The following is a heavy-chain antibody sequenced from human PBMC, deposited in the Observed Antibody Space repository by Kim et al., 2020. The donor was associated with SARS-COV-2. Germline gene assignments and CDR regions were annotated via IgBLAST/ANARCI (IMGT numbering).Heavy chain of an antibody. Sequence: ASVKVSCKASGYTFTSYDINWVRQATGQGLEWMGWMNPNSGNTGYAQKFQGRVTMTRNTSISTAYMELSSLRSEDTAVYYCARKRGQGRYFDWLRQYNWFDPWGQGTLVTVSS. CDR3: ARKRGQGRYFDWLRQYNWFDP. CDR1: GYTFTSYD. J-gene: IGHJ5*02. V-gene: IGHV1-8*01. CDR2: MNPNSGNT. D-gene: IGHD3-9*01.